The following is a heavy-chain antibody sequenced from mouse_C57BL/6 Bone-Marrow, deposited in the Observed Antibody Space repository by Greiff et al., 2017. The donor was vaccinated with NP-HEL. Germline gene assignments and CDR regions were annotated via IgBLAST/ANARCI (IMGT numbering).Heavy chain of an antibody. CDR3: ARHGGVAGGYGSSYRYFDV. D-gene: IGHD1-1*01. Sequence: VQLQQSGAELVKPGASVKLSCKASGYTFTEYTIHWVKQRSGQGLEWIGWFYPGSGSIKYNEKFKDKATLTADKSSSTVYMELSRLTSEDSAVYFCARHGGVAGGYGSSYRYFDVWGTGTTVTVSS. V-gene: IGHV1-62-2*01. CDR2: FYPGSGSI. CDR1: GYTFTEYT. J-gene: IGHJ1*03.